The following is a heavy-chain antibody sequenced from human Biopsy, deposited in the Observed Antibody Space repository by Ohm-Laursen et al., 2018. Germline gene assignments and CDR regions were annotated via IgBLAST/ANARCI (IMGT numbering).Heavy chain of an antibody. Sequence: SETLSLTSTVSGGSFTGHYWSWIRQPPGKGLEGIGYISYTGYASYNASLKSRVTISVDTSRNHFSLRLSSLTATDAAVYYCARGSNDFGGLCFPRWGQGTMLTVSS. CDR2: ISYTGYA. V-gene: IGHV4-59*11. J-gene: IGHJ4*02. CDR1: GGSFTGHY. CDR3: ARGSNDFGGLCFPR. D-gene: IGHD4-23*01.